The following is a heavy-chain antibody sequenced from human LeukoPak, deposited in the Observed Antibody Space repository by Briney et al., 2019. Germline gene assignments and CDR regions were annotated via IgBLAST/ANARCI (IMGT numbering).Heavy chain of an antibody. D-gene: IGHD1-26*01. CDR3: ARDGSGSYYPFDY. CDR1: GYTFTSYA. Sequence: ASVKVSCKASGYTFTSYAMHWVRQAPGQRLEWMGWINAGNGNTKYSQKFQGRVTITRDTSASTAYMELSSLRSEDTAVYCCARDGSGSYYPFDYWGQGTLVTVSS. CDR2: INAGNGNT. J-gene: IGHJ4*02. V-gene: IGHV1-3*01.